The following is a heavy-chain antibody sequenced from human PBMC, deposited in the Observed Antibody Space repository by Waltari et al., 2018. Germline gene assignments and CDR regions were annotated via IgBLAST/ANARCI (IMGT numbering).Heavy chain of an antibody. CDR3: ATPLAAAAF. CDR1: GFPFRSYW. D-gene: IGHD6-13*01. Sequence: EVQLVESGGGLVQPGGSLRLSCAASGFPFRSYWMHWVRQVPGKGLVWGSRINSGGSLTSYADSVKGRFTSSRDNAKNTVYLQMNSLRAEDTAVYYCATPLAAAAFWGQGTLVTVSS. J-gene: IGHJ4*02. CDR2: INSGGSLT. V-gene: IGHV3-74*01.